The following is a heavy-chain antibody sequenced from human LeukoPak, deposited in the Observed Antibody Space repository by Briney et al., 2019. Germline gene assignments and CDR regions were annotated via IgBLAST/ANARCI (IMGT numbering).Heavy chain of an antibody. CDR3: ARDLGSAIFGALGY. D-gene: IGHD3-3*01. CDR2: IYTSGDT. J-gene: IGHJ4*02. Sequence: SQTLSLTCTVSGASISSGSYYWSWIRQPAGKGLEWIGRIYTSGDTSYNPSLKSRVTISVDTSKNQFSLKLTSLTAADTAVYYCARDLGSAIFGALGYWGQGTLVTVSS. CDR1: GASISSGSYY. V-gene: IGHV4-61*02.